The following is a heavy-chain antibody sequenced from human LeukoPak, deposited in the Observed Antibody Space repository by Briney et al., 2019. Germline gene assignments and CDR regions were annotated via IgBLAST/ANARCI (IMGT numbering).Heavy chain of an antibody. Sequence: GASVKVSCKASGYTFTGYYIHWVRQAPGQGLEWMGWINPNSGGTNYAQKFQGRVTMTRDTSLSTAYMELSRLRSDDTAVYYCARDCGGRILWFGELLKGNWFDPWGQGTLVTVSS. CDR3: ARDCGGRILWFGELLKGNWFDP. J-gene: IGHJ5*02. D-gene: IGHD3-10*01. V-gene: IGHV1-2*02. CDR1: GYTFTGYY. CDR2: INPNSGGT.